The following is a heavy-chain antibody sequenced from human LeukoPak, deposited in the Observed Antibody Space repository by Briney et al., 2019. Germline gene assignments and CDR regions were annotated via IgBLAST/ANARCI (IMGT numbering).Heavy chain of an antibody. Sequence: GGSLRLSCAASGFTFSSYAMSWVRQAPGKGPEWVSSINDSGDNTYYADSVKGRFTISRDNSRNTLYLLMNNLRADDTAVFYCATACCSSTSCPTWGQGTLVTVSS. D-gene: IGHD2-2*01. V-gene: IGHV3-23*01. CDR1: GFTFSSYA. J-gene: IGHJ5*02. CDR2: INDSGDNT. CDR3: ATACCSSTSCPT.